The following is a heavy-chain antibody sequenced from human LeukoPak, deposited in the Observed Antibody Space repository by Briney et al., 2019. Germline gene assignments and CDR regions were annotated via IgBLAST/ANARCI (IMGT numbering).Heavy chain of an antibody. D-gene: IGHD2-8*01. CDR1: GFTFSTYG. J-gene: IGHJ4*02. Sequence: PGGSLRLSCAASGFTFSTYGMHWVRQAPGKGLEWVALISYDGSNKYYADSVKGRFTISRDNSKNTLYLQMNSLRAEDTAVYYCAKDGHCTNGVCYGYFNYWGQGTLVTVSS. V-gene: IGHV3-30*18. CDR3: AKDGHCTNGVCYGYFNY. CDR2: ISYDGSNK.